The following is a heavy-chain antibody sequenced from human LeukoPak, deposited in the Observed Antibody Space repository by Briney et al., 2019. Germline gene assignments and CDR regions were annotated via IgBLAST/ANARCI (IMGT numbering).Heavy chain of an antibody. CDR3: ARGAVGTGVWFDP. J-gene: IGHJ5*02. D-gene: IGHD1-26*01. CDR2: INTDGGTT. V-gene: IGHV3-74*01. CDR1: GFTFSGYW. Sequence: GGSLRLSCAASGFTFSGYWMHWVRQAPGKGLVLVSRINTDGGTTNCADSVKGRFTISRDNAKNTLHLQMNSLRADDTAVYYCARGAVGTGVWFDPWGQGTLVTVSS.